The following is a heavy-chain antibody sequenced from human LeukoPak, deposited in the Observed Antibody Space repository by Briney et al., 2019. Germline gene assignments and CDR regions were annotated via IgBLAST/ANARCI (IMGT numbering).Heavy chain of an antibody. J-gene: IGHJ5*02. V-gene: IGHV1-18*01. CDR3: ARDLVRRTAMVHNWFDP. Sequence: GASVKVSCKASGYTFTSYGISWVRQAPGQGLEWMGWISAYNGNTNYAQKLQGRVTMTTDTSTSTAYMELRSLRSDDTAVYYCARDLVRRTAMVHNWFDPWGQGTLVTVSS. CDR2: ISAYNGNT. D-gene: IGHD5-18*01. CDR1: GYTFTSYG.